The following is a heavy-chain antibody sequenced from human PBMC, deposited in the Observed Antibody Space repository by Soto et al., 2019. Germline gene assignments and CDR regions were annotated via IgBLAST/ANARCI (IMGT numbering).Heavy chain of an antibody. CDR3: ARDPPLGDYGGNSAAFDI. J-gene: IGHJ3*02. Sequence: PGGSLRLSCAASVFTFSNYWMHWVRQAPGKGLVWISRINDQGGSPTYADSAKGRFTISRDNAKNSLYLQMNSLRDEDTAVYYCARDPPLGDYGGNSAAFDIWGQGTMVTVSS. CDR1: VFTFSNYW. V-gene: IGHV3-74*01. D-gene: IGHD4-17*01. CDR2: INDQGGSP.